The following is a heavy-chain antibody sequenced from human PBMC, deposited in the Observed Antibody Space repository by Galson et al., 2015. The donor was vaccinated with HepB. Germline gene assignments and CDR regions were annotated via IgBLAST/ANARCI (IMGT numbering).Heavy chain of an antibody. J-gene: IGHJ3*02. CDR3: AREFGSYCGGDCYSIAFDI. V-gene: IGHV4-59*01. Sequence: SETLSLTCTVSGGSISSYYWSWIRQPPGKGLEWIGYIYYSGSTNYNPSLKSRVTISVDASKNQFSLKLSSVTAADTAVYYCAREFGSYCGGDCYSIAFDIWGQGTMVTVSS. CDR1: GGSISSYY. D-gene: IGHD2-21*02. CDR2: IYYSGST.